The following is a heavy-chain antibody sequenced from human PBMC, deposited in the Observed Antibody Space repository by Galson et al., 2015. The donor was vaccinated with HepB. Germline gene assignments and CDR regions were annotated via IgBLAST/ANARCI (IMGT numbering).Heavy chain of an antibody. CDR1: GFTFSRHW. CDR3: ARVPDTDMAYFDY. CDR2: INKGGSET. Sequence: SLRLSCAGSGFTFSRHWMSWVRQAPGRGLEWVANINKGGSETYYVDSVKGRFTISRDNAKNSLYLQMGSLRAEDTAVYYCARVPDTDMAYFDYWGQGTLVTVSS. D-gene: IGHD5-18*01. V-gene: IGHV3-7*01. J-gene: IGHJ4*02.